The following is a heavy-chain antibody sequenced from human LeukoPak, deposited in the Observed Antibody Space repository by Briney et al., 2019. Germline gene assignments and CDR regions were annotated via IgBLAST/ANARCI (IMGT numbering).Heavy chain of an antibody. J-gene: IGHJ4*02. CDR3: ARALGGEAC. D-gene: IGHD3-16*01. Sequence: ASVKVSCKASGYTFTDYGISWVRQAPGQGLEWMGWISTLNGNTNYAQKFQDRVTMTTDTSTSTAYMELRSLRSGDTAVYYCARALGGEACWGQGTLVTVSS. CDR1: GYTFTDYG. CDR2: ISTLNGNT. V-gene: IGHV1-18*01.